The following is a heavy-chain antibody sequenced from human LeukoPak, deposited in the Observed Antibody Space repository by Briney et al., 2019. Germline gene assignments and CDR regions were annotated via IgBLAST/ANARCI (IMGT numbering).Heavy chain of an antibody. Sequence: NTSETLSLTCAVCGGSFSGYYWSWIRQPPGKGLEWIGEINHSGSTNYNPSLKSRVTISVDTSKNQFSLRLNSVTAADTAVYYCAREDAVAVSYYFDYWGQGTLVTVSS. J-gene: IGHJ4*02. CDR2: INHSGST. CDR1: GGSFSGYY. D-gene: IGHD6-19*01. CDR3: AREDAVAVSYYFDY. V-gene: IGHV4-34*01.